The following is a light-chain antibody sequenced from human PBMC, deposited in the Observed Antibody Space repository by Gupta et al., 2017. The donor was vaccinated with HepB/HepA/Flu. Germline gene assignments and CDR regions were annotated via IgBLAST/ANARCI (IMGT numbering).Light chain of an antibody. J-gene: IGLJ1*01. CDR3: QLWTSTDHPRYV. V-gene: IGLV3-21*03. CDR2: NDY. Sequence: SYVLTQPPSVSVAPGKADRITCGGDDIESKSVHWYQQKPGQAPVLVVYNDYDRPSGIPGRFSGSNSGNTATLTIGGVEAGDEADYYCQLWTSTDHPRYVFGTGTKVTVV. CDR1: DIESKS.